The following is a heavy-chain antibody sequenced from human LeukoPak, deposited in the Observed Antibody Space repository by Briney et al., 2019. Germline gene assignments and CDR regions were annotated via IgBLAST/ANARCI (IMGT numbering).Heavy chain of an antibody. Sequence: PGGSLRLSCAASGFTVSNNYMSWVRQAPGKGLEWVSVIYTGVSTYYADSVKGRFAISRDNSKNTLYLQMNSLRAEDTGVYYYARVRPHPIIDVWGKGTTVTVSS. V-gene: IGHV3-53*01. J-gene: IGHJ6*03. CDR1: GFTVSNNY. D-gene: IGHD6-6*01. CDR3: ARVRPHPIIDV. CDR2: IYTGVST.